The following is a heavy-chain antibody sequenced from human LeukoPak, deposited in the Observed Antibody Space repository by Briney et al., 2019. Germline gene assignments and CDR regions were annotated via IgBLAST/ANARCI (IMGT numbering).Heavy chain of an antibody. CDR1: GYTFTSYE. CDR3: ARGSGDSSGYYYVRGFDP. V-gene: IGHV1-8*01. J-gene: IGHJ5*02. CDR2: MNPNSGNT. D-gene: IGHD3-22*01. Sequence: ASVRVSCKASGYTFTSYEINWVRQATGQGLEWMGRMNPNSGNTGYAQKFQGRVTMTRNTSISTAYMELSSLRSEDTAVYYCARGSGDSSGYYYVRGFDPWGQGTLVTVSS.